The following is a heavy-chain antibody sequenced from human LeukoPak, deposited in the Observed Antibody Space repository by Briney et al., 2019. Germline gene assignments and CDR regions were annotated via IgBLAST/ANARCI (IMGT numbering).Heavy chain of an antibody. Sequence: SETLSLTCTVSGGSISSNFWAWIRQPPGKGLEWIGYMFYSGSTNYNPSLKSRVTISGDTSKNQFFLKLSSVTAADTAVYYCARGPPPDFDFWGQGTLVTVST. J-gene: IGHJ4*02. CDR3: ARGPPPDFDF. CDR2: MFYSGST. V-gene: IGHV4-59*01. CDR1: GGSISSNF.